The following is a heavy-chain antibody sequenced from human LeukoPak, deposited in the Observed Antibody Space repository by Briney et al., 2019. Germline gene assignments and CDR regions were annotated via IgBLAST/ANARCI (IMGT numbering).Heavy chain of an antibody. D-gene: IGHD7-27*01. CDR3: ATIAPGDLFDS. CDR2: FVPEDDET. J-gene: IGHJ4*02. V-gene: IGHV1-24*01. Sequence: ASATVSCKVSGSTLTEFSIHWVRQAPGKGLEWMGGFVPEDDETIYAQSFQGRVTMTEDTSTDTAYMELSSLRSEDTAMYYCATIAPGDLFDSWGQGTLVTVSS. CDR1: GSTLTEFS.